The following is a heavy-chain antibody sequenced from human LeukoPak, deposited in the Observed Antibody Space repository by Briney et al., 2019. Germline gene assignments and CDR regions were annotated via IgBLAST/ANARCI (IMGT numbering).Heavy chain of an antibody. CDR3: AKYPRPDWRYYYYYMDF. CDR2: ISGSGSNT. J-gene: IGHJ6*03. D-gene: IGHD1-14*01. V-gene: IGHV3-23*01. CDR1: GFTFSSYA. Sequence: PGGSLRLSCGVSGFTFSSYAMSWVRQAPGKGLEWVSAISGSGSNTHYADSVKGRFTISRDHSKDTLYLQMNSLTAADTAVYYCAKYPRPDWRYYYYYMDFWGKGTRDTVSS.